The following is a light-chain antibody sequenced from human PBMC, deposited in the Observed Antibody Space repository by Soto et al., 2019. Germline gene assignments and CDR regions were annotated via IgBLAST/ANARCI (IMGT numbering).Light chain of an antibody. CDR3: QQYDPYFRT. CDR2: KAS. Sequence: EIQMTQSPPSLSASVGDRVTITCRTSQNINNCLNWYQQRPGKAPKLLIYKASSLQSGVPSRFSGSGSGTDFTLTISSLQPDDFAMYYCQQYDPYFRTFGQGTKVDIK. V-gene: IGKV1-5*03. J-gene: IGKJ1*01. CDR1: QNINNC.